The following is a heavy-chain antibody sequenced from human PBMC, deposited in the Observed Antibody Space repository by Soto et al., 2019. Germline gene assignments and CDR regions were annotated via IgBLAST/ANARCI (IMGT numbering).Heavy chain of an antibody. CDR2: ISPTGDNT. V-gene: IGHV3-23*01. CDR1: ECMFSSYA. J-gene: IGHJ4*02. CDR3: AKAKSLRAVRGSSFDY. Sequence: DVQLLESGGGLVQPGGSLRLSCEASECMFSSYAMSWVRQAPGKGLEWVSTISPTGDNTYYADSVKGRFTLSRDNSKDTLSLQMNSLTTEDTAIYYCAKAKSLRAVRGSSFDYWGQGALVTVSS. D-gene: IGHD6-19*01.